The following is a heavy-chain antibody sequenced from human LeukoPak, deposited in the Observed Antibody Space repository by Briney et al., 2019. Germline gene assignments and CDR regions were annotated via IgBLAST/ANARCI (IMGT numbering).Heavy chain of an antibody. V-gene: IGHV4-59*08. CDR2: IYYSGST. D-gene: IGHD1-26*01. CDR1: GGSISSYY. CDR3: ARHEVGGYYYYGMDV. Sequence: SETLSLTCTVSGGSISSYYWSWIRQPPGKGLEWIGYIYYSGSTNYNPSLKSRVTMSVDTSKNQFSLKLSSVTAADTAVYYCARHEVGGYYYYGMDVWGQGTTVTVFS. J-gene: IGHJ6*02.